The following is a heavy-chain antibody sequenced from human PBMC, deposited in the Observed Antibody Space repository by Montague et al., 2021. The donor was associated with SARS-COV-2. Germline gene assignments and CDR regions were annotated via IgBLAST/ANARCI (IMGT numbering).Heavy chain of an antibody. J-gene: IGHJ4*02. CDR3: ARAQKTISGMLIPPYYFDF. CDR2: IYHGGST. CDR1: GHSIWSSDW. V-gene: IGHV4-4*02. D-gene: IGHD3-3*01. Sequence: SETLSLTCSVSGHSIWSSDWWTWVRQPPGKGLEWIGEIYHGGSTSYNPSLKSRVTISVDKSKNQFSLTLTSLTAADTAVYYSARAQKTISGMLIPPYYFDFWGQGTLVTVSS.